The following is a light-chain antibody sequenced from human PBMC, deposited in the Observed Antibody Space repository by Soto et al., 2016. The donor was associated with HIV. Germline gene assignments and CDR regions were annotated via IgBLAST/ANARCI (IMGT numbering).Light chain of an antibody. CDR3: MQGTHWPPWT. V-gene: IGKV2-28*01. J-gene: IGKJ1*01. CDR1: QSLLHSNGYYY. CDR2: SGS. Sequence: DIVMTQSPLTLPVTPGESASISCRSSQSLLHSNGYYYLTWYLQKPGQSPRLLMYSGSTRASWVPDRFSGSGSGTDFTLKISRVEADDIGVYYCMQGTHWPPWTFGLGTKVEIK.